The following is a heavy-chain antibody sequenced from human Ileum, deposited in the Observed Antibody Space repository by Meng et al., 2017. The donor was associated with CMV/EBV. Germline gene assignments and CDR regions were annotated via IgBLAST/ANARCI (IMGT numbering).Heavy chain of an antibody. J-gene: IGHJ4*02. CDR2: TYTGGST. V-gene: IGHV3-53*01. D-gene: IGHD2-21*02. CDR1: GFAVTNSY. CDR3: VRHMYNFGVVTAIEN. Sequence: GGSLRLSCAASGFAVTNSYMSWVRQAPGKGLEWVSVTYTGGSTFYSDSVKGRFTGSRDSFNNTLSLQMNSLRDEATALYYCVRHMYNFGVVTAIENWGQGTQVTVSS.